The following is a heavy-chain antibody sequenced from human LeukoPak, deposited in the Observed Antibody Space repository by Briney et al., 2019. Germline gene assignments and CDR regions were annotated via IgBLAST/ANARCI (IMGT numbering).Heavy chain of an antibody. Sequence: ASMKVSCKASGGTFNSYAISWVRQAPGQGLEWMGGIIPILGATNYAQKFQGRVTITADESTSTVNMELRSLRSEDTAVYYCAKDSEWGFWSGYYTGDYWGQGTLVTVSS. CDR2: IIPILGAT. D-gene: IGHD3-3*01. J-gene: IGHJ4*02. V-gene: IGHV1-69*13. CDR3: AKDSEWGFWSGYYTGDY. CDR1: GGTFNSYA.